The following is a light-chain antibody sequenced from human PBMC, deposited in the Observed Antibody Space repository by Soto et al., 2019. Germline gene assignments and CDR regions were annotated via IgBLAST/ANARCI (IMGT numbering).Light chain of an antibody. CDR1: QSVSSN. V-gene: IGKV3-15*01. Sequence: EIVMTQSPATLSVSPGERATLSCRASQSVSSNLAWYQQKPGQSPRLLIYGASTRATGIPARFSGSGSGTEFTLTISSLRSEDFAVYYCQHYNYWPPWTFGQGTKVEIK. CDR3: QHYNYWPPWT. J-gene: IGKJ1*01. CDR2: GAS.